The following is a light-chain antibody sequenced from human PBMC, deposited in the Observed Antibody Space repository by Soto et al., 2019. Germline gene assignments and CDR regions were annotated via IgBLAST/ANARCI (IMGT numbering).Light chain of an antibody. CDR1: QSVSSY. Sequence: ETVLTQSPATLSLSPGERATLSCRASQSVSSYLAWYQQKPGQAPRLLIYDASNRATGIPARFSGSGSGTEFTLTISSLEPEDFAVYYCQQRSNWPPVTFGQGTRLEIK. V-gene: IGKV3-11*01. J-gene: IGKJ5*01. CDR2: DAS. CDR3: QQRSNWPPVT.